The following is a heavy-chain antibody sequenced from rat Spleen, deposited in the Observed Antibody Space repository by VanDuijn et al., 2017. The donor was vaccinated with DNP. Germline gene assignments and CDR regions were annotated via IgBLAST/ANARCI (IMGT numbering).Heavy chain of an antibody. Sequence: EVKLVESGGGLVQPGRSLKLSCAASGFNFDDHWMAWVRQAPGKGLEWIGEINERSTTINYSPSLKDKFTISRDNAQSTLYLQTSKLGSEDTATYYCARLGWHGWFGYWGQGTLVTVSS. CDR3: ARLGWHGWFGY. CDR2: INERSTTI. D-gene: IGHD1-11*01. V-gene: IGHV4-2*01. CDR1: GFNFDDHW. J-gene: IGHJ3*01.